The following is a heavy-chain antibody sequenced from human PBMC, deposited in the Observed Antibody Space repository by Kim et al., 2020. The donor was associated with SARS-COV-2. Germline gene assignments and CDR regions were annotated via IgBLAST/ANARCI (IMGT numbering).Heavy chain of an antibody. CDR1: GFTFSSYA. J-gene: IGHJ6*02. Sequence: GGSLRLSCAASGFTFSSYAMSWVRQAPGKGLEWVSAISGSGGSTYYADSVKGRFTISRDNSKNTLYLQMNSLRAEDTAVYYCAKGGYDSSGYSIAGGYYGMDVWGQGTTVTVSS. D-gene: IGHD3-22*01. CDR2: ISGSGGST. CDR3: AKGGYDSSGYSIAGGYYGMDV. V-gene: IGHV3-23*01.